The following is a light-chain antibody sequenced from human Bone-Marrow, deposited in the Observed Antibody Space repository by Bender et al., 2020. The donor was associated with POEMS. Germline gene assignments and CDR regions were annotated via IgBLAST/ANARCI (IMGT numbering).Light chain of an antibody. J-gene: IGLJ2*01. CDR3: SSYTSTSTVV. Sequence: QSALTQPASVSGSPGQSITISCTGTSSDVGGHNHVSWYQQHSGKAPKLMIYDVSNRPSGVSDRFSGSKSGNTASLTISGLQAEDEADYYCSSYTSTSTVVFGGGTKLTVL. V-gene: IGLV2-14*01. CDR2: DVS. CDR1: SSDVGGHNH.